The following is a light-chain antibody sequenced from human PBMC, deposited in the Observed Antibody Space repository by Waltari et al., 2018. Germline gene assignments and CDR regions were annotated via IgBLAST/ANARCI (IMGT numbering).Light chain of an antibody. V-gene: IGLV3-1*01. CDR1: KLGDKY. CDR2: QDR. J-gene: IGLJ3*02. CDR3: QAWDSATVV. Sequence: SYGLTQPPSVSVSPGQTADIPCSGHKLGDKYVCWYQQKPGQSPVLVIYQDRKRPSGIPGGCAVSNAGNTATLTISGTHAMDEADYYCQAWDSATVVFGGGTKLTVL.